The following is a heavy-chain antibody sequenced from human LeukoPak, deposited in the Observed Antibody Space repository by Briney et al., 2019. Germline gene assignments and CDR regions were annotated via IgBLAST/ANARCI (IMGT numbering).Heavy chain of an antibody. J-gene: IGHJ6*02. CDR2: ISGSGGYT. D-gene: IGHD6-6*01. V-gene: IGHV3-23*01. Sequence: PGGSLRLSCVTSGLNFNNAWMNWVRQAPGKGLEWVSAISGSGGYTYYADSVKGRFTISRDNSKNTLYLQMNSLRAEDTAVYYCAKDSSSSNYYYGMDVWGQGTTVTVSS. CDR3: AKDSSSSNYYYGMDV. CDR1: GLNFNNAW.